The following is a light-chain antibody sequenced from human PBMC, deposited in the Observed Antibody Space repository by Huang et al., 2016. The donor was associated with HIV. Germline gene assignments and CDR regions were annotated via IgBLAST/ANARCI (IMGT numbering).Light chain of an antibody. Sequence: DIVMTQSPDSLAVSLGEWATIKCRSSQSVLYSSNSKNYLAWCQQKPGQAPRLLIYWAASRESGVPDRVSGSGSGTDFTLAISSLEAEDAAVYYCQQYYSIPQTFGQGTKVEI. CDR3: QQYYSIPQT. CDR1: QSVLYSSNSKNY. CDR2: WAA. J-gene: IGKJ1*01. V-gene: IGKV4-1*01.